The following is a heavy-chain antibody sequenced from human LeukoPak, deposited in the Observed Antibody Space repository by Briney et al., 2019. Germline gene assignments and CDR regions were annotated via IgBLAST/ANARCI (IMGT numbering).Heavy chain of an antibody. J-gene: IGHJ4*02. Sequence: SETLSLTCTVSGGSISSYYCSWIRQPAGKGLEWIGRIHTSGSTNYNPSLKSRVTMSVDTSKNQFSLKLSSVTAADTAAYYCARGDSSSAFFDYWGQGTLVTVSS. CDR3: ARGDSSSAFFDY. D-gene: IGHD6-13*01. CDR2: IHTSGST. CDR1: GGSISSYY. V-gene: IGHV4-4*07.